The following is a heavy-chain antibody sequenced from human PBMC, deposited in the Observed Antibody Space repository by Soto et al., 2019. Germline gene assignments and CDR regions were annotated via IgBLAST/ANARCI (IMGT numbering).Heavy chain of an antibody. Sequence: EVQLVESGGGLVQPGGSLRLSCAASGFTVSSNYMSWVRQAPGKGLEWVSVIYSGGSTYYADSVKGRFTISRDNSKNTLYLQMNSLRAEDTAVYYCARDASRGSYLFDYWGQGALVTVSS. J-gene: IGHJ4*02. CDR3: ARDASRGSYLFDY. CDR2: IYSGGST. V-gene: IGHV3-66*01. D-gene: IGHD1-26*01. CDR1: GFTVSSNY.